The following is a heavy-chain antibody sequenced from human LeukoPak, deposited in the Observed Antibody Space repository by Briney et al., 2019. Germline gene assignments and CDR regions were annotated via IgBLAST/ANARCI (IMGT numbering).Heavy chain of an antibody. CDR2: IKQDGSEK. Sequence: GESLKISCAASGFTFSSYWMSWVRQAPGKGLEWVANIKQDGSEKYYVDSVKGRFTISRDNAKNSLYLQMNSLRAEDTAVYYCARVSHFDWPYYYYYYMDVWGKGTTVTVSS. CDR1: GFTFSSYW. V-gene: IGHV3-7*01. CDR3: ARVSHFDWPYYYYYYMDV. J-gene: IGHJ6*03. D-gene: IGHD3-9*01.